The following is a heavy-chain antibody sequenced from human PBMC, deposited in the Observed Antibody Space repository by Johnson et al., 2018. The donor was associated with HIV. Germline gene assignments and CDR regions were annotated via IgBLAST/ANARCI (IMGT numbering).Heavy chain of an antibody. D-gene: IGHD6-6*01. CDR3: ARGRIAARPHAFDI. Sequence: MLLVESGGGVVQPGRSLRLPCAASGFTFSSYGMHWVRQAPGKGLEWVSYISSSGNTIYYADSVKGRVTISRDNAKNSLYLQMNSLRAEDTALYYCARGRIAARPHAFDIWGQGTMVTVSS. V-gene: IGHV3-48*04. J-gene: IGHJ3*02. CDR1: GFTFSSYG. CDR2: ISSSGNTI.